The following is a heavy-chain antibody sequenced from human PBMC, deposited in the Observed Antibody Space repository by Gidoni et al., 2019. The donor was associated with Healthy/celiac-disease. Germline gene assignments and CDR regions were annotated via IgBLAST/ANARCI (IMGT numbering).Heavy chain of an antibody. D-gene: IGHD3-22*01. Sequence: VQLQQWGPGLLKPSETLSLACAVSGGSFSGYYWSWIRQPPGKGLAWIGEINHSGSTNYHPSLKSRVTISVDTSKNQFSLKLSSVTAADTAVYYCAREDSSGYDDAFDIWGQGTMVTVSS. CDR3: AREDSSGYDDAFDI. CDR1: GGSFSGYY. J-gene: IGHJ3*02. CDR2: INHSGST. V-gene: IGHV4-34*01.